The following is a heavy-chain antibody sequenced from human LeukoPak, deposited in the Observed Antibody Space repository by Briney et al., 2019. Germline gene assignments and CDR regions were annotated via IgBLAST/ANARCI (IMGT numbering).Heavy chain of an antibody. CDR2: IWYDGSNK. Sequence: GGSLRLSCAASGFTFTSYSMHWVRQAPGKGLEWVAVIWYDGSNKYYADSVKGRFTISRDNSKNTLYLQMNSLRAEDTAVYYCARDYGDYGEYFQHWGQGTLVTVSS. D-gene: IGHD4-17*01. CDR1: GFTFTSYS. J-gene: IGHJ1*01. CDR3: ARDYGDYGEYFQH. V-gene: IGHV3-33*08.